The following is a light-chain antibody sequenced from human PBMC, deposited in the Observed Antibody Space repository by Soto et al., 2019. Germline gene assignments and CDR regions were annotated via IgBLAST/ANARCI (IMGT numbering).Light chain of an antibody. CDR3: QHRGEWPPGAT. CDR1: QSIRNS. Sequence: EIVLTQSPATLSLSPGERATLSCRASQSIRNSLAWYQQKPGQAPRLLLYDASNGATGIPARFGGRGSGTDFTHTISSLEPEDFTVYYCQHRGEWPPGATFGQGTRLEIK. CDR2: DAS. V-gene: IGKV3-11*01. J-gene: IGKJ5*01.